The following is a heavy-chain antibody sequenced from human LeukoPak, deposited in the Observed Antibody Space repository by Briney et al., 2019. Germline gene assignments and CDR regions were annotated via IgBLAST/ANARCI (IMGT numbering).Heavy chain of an antibody. CDR3: ARNCTADNDVSRSRDKWFDP. V-gene: IGHV4-39*07. Sequence: SETLSLTCTVSGDSISSTSHYWAWVRQPPGKGLDWFGCIYYSGSTHHYPSLKSRVTISMDTSKNQFSLKLKSVTAADTALYYCARNCTADNDVSRSRDKWFDPWGHGTLVTVSS. CDR2: IYYSGST. J-gene: IGHJ5*02. D-gene: IGHD2-8*02. CDR1: GDSISSTSHY.